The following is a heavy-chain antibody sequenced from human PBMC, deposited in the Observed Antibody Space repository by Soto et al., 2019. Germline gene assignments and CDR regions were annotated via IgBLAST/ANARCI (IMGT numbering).Heavy chain of an antibody. V-gene: IGHV4-34*01. CDR2: INHSGST. J-gene: IGHJ4*02. CDR1: GGSFSGYY. Sequence: SETLSLTCAVYGGSFSGYYWSWIRQPPGKGLEWIGEINHSGSTNYNPSLKSRVTISVDTSKNQFSLKLSSVTAADTAVYYCARAAPRYCSGGSCYTGIDYWGQVTLVSVS. D-gene: IGHD2-15*01. CDR3: ARAAPRYCSGGSCYTGIDY.